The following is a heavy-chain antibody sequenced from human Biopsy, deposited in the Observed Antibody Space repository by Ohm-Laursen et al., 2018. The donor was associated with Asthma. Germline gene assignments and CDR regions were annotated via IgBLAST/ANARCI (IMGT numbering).Heavy chain of an antibody. Sequence: GSLRLSCAASGFTFSSYWMHWVRQAPGKGLVWVSRINSDGSSTSYADSVKGRLTISRDNAKNTLYLEMNSLRAEDTAVYYCARGPAWQQLDNWGQGTLVTVSS. D-gene: IGHD6-13*01. CDR2: INSDGSST. CDR1: GFTFSSYW. J-gene: IGHJ4*02. V-gene: IGHV3-74*01. CDR3: ARGPAWQQLDN.